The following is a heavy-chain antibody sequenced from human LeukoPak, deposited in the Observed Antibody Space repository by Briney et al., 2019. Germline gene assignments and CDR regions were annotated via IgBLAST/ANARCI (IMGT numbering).Heavy chain of an antibody. CDR2: INSDASST. CDR3: AGGYKSDY. Sequence: PGGSLRLSCAASGFTFSGCWMHWVRQAPGKGLVWVSRINSDASSTSYADSVKGRFTVSRDNAKNTLYLQMNSLRAEDTAVYYCAGGYKSDYWGQGTLVTVSS. D-gene: IGHD5-18*01. CDR1: GFTFSGCW. V-gene: IGHV3-74*01. J-gene: IGHJ4*02.